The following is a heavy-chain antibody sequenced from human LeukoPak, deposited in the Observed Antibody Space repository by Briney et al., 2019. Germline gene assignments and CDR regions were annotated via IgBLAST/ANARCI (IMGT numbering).Heavy chain of an antibody. J-gene: IGHJ4*02. Sequence: PSETLSLTCTVSGGSISSSNWWCCVRQPPGRGLVWSGENYHSRSTNYNTSLKRRVTISVDNSKNQFSLKLSCVSAADTAVYYCALLWGTAAVGDWGQGTLVTVS. CDR3: ALLWGTAAVGD. V-gene: IGHV4-4*02. D-gene: IGHD6-13*01. CDR2: NYHSRST. CDR1: GGSISSSNW.